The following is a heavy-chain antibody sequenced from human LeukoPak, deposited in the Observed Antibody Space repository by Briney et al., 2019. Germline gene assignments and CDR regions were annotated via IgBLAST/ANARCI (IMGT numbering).Heavy chain of an antibody. CDR1: GGSISGYQ. Sequence: SETLSLICTVSGGSISGYQWSWIRQPPGKGLEWIGYIYHSGSTNYNPSLKSRVTISVDTSKNQFSLRLTSVTAADTAVYYCAKDGPSGTAFDSWGQGTLVTVSS. CDR2: IYHSGST. J-gene: IGHJ4*02. CDR3: AKDGPSGTAFDS. V-gene: IGHV4-59*01. D-gene: IGHD1-7*01.